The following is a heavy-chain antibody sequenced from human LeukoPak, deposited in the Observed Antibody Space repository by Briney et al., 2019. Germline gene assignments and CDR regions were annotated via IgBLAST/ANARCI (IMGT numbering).Heavy chain of an antibody. D-gene: IGHD5-12*01. Sequence: GGSLRLSCAASGFTFSSYGMSWVRQAPGKGLEWVANIKQDGSEKYYVDSVKGRFTISRDNAKNSLYLQMNSLRAEDTAVYYCARDGAKIYSGYDNYYFDYWGQGTLVTVSS. CDR2: IKQDGSEK. V-gene: IGHV3-7*01. CDR3: ARDGAKIYSGYDNYYFDY. CDR1: GFTFSSYG. J-gene: IGHJ4*02.